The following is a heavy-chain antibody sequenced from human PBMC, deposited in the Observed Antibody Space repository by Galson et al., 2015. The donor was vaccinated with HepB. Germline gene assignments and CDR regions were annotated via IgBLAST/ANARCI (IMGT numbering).Heavy chain of an antibody. J-gene: IGHJ6*03. Sequence: SVKVSCKASGGTFSSYAISWVRQAPGQGLEWMGGIIPIFGTANYAQKFQGRVTITADESTSTAYMELSSLRSEDTAVYYCARDLGGEYPGSRYYYYYMDVWGKGTTVTVSS. CDR2: IIPIFGTA. D-gene: IGHD2/OR15-2a*01. V-gene: IGHV1-69*13. CDR1: GGTFSSYA. CDR3: ARDLGGEYPGSRYYYYYMDV.